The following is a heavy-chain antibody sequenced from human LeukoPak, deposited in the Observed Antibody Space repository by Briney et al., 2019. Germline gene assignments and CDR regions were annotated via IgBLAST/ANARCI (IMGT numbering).Heavy chain of an antibody. Sequence: ASVKVSCKASGYTFTGYYIHWVRQAPGQGLEWMGRINPNSGGTNYAQKFQGRVTMTRDTSISTAYMELSRLRSDDTAVYYCASGDSSGKYYFDYWGQGTLVTVSS. CDR2: INPNSGGT. D-gene: IGHD6-19*01. CDR1: GYTFTGYY. CDR3: ASGDSSGKYYFDY. V-gene: IGHV1-2*06. J-gene: IGHJ4*02.